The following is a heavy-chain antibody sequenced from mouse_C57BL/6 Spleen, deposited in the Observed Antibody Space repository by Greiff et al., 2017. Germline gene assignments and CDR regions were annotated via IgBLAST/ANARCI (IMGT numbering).Heavy chain of an antibody. CDR1: GFTFSDYY. CDR3: ARSLGGYYAMDY. CDR2: ISNGGGST. D-gene: IGHD1-1*02. Sequence: EVHLVESGGGLVQPGGSLKLSCAASGFTFSDYYMYWVRQTPEKRLEWVAYISNGGGSTYYPDTVKGRFTISRDNAKNALYLQMSRLKSEDTAMYYCARSLGGYYAMDYWGQGTSVTVSS. J-gene: IGHJ4*01. V-gene: IGHV5-12*01.